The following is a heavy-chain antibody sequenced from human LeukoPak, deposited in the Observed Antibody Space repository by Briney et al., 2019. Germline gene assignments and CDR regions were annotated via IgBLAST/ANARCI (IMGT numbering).Heavy chain of an antibody. J-gene: IGHJ5*02. CDR2: IYYSGST. V-gene: IGHV4-59*01. CDR3: ARGPLSSRTTWTWFDP. Sequence: PSETLSLTCTVSGASISSYYWSWIRQPPGKGLEWIGYIYYSGSTNYNPSLKSRVTISVDTSKNQFSLRLSSVTAADTAVYYCARGPLSSRTTWTWFDPWGQGTLVTVSS. CDR1: GASISSYY. D-gene: IGHD3/OR15-3a*01.